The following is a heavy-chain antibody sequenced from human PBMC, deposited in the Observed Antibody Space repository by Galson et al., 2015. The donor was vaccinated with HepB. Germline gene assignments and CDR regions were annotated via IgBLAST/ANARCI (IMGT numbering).Heavy chain of an antibody. V-gene: IGHV3-30-3*01. J-gene: IGHJ6*02. D-gene: IGHD3-3*01. CDR1: GFTFSSFA. CDR2: ISHDGNNK. Sequence: SLRLSCAASGFTFSSFAMHWVRQAPGKGLEWVAVISHDGNNKYYADSVKGRFTISRDNSKNTLYLQMNSLRAEDTAVFYCARGGSRTIFLGYGMDVWGQGTTVTVSS. CDR3: ARGGSRTIFLGYGMDV.